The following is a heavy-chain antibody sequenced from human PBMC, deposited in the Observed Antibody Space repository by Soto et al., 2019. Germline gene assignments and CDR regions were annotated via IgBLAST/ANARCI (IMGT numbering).Heavy chain of an antibody. D-gene: IGHD6-19*01. V-gene: IGHV4-61*08. Sequence: SETLSLTCAVSGGSISSGGYSWSWIRQPPGKGLEWIGYIYYSGSTNYNPSLRSRVTISVDTSKNQFSLKLSSVTAADTAVYYCARHGAVTSIQPHAFDIWGQGTMVTVSS. J-gene: IGHJ3*02. CDR1: GGSISSGGYS. CDR2: IYYSGST. CDR3: ARHGAVTSIQPHAFDI.